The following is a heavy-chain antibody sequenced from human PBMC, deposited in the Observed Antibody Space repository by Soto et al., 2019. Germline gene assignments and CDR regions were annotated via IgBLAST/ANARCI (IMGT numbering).Heavy chain of an antibody. J-gene: IGHJ4*02. D-gene: IGHD6-19*01. CDR3: ARVSESGWYRDYFDY. Sequence: EVQLVESGGGLVQPGGSLRLSCAASGFTFSSYSMNWVRQAPGKGLEWVSYISSSSSTIYYADSVKGRFTISRDNAKNSLYLQMNSLRAEDTAVYYCARVSESGWYRDYFDYWGQGPLVTVSS. CDR1: GFTFSSYS. CDR2: ISSSSSTI. V-gene: IGHV3-48*01.